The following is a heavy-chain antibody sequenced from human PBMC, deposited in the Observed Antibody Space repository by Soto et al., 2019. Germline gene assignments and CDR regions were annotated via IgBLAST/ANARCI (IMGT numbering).Heavy chain of an antibody. J-gene: IGHJ4*02. Sequence: GGSLRLSCAASGFMVRSYAMHWVRQAPGKGLEWVAGIWYDGSTKYYGDSVKGRYSISRDNSKNMLYLQMNSLRAADTAVYYWAGVASSSSWDIPHFDQWGQGSLVTVS. CDR3: AGVASSSSWDIPHFDQ. D-gene: IGHD6-13*01. CDR1: GFMVRSYA. CDR2: IWYDGSTK. V-gene: IGHV3-33*01.